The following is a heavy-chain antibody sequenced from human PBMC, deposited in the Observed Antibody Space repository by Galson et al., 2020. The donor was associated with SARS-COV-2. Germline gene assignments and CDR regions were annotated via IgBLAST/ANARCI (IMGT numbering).Heavy chain of an antibody. CDR2: IVVGTGNT. D-gene: IGHD4-17*01. Sequence: SVKVSCKASGFTFSSSAVQRVRQARGQRLEWIGWIVVGTGNTNYAQNFQERVTITRDMSTNTAYMELSSLRFDDTAVYYCAALWAGMTTGGGYWGQGTLVTVSS. V-gene: IGHV1-58*01. CDR3: AALWAGMTTGGGY. J-gene: IGHJ4*02. CDR1: GFTFSSSA.